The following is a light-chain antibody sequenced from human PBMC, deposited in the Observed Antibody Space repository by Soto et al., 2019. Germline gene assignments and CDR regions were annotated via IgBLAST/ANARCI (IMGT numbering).Light chain of an antibody. CDR3: QQTYNTPRT. V-gene: IGKV1-39*01. CDR1: QRISTY. J-gene: IGKJ3*01. Sequence: DIPMTQSPSSLSASVGDRVTITCRASQRISTYLNWYQQKPGKAPNLLIYAASSLQSGVPSRFSGSGSGTDFTLTISSLQPEDFATYYCQQTYNTPRTFGPGTKVDVK. CDR2: AAS.